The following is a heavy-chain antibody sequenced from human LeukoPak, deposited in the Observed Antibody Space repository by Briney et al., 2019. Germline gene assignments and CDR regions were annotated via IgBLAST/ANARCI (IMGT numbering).Heavy chain of an antibody. V-gene: IGHV3-48*03. CDR3: ARQSLLWFGEPH. CDR2: ISSSGSTI. CDR1: GFTFSSYE. D-gene: IGHD3-10*01. J-gene: IGHJ4*02. Sequence: GGSLRLSCAASGFTFSSYEMNWVRQAPGKGLEWVSYISSSGSTIYYADSVKGRFTISRDNAKNSLCLQMNNLRAEDTAVYYCARQSLLWFGEPHWGQGTLVTVSS.